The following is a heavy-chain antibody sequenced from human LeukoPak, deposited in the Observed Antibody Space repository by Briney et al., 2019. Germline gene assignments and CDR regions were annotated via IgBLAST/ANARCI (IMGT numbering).Heavy chain of an antibody. CDR2: ISSSSSTI. CDR3: ARASSSGWYLPFDY. D-gene: IGHD6-19*01. CDR1: GFTFSSYS. V-gene: IGHV3-48*02. J-gene: IGHJ4*02. Sequence: GGSLRLSCAASGFTFSSYSMNWVRQAPGKGLEWVSYISSSSSTIYYADSVKGRFTISRDNAKNSLYLQMNSLRDEDTAVYYCARASSSGWYLPFDYWGQGTLVTVSS.